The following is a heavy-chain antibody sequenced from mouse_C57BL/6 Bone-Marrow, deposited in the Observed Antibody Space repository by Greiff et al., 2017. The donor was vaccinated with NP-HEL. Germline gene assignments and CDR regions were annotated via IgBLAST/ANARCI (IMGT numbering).Heavy chain of an antibody. V-gene: IGHV1-26*01. D-gene: IGHD1-1*01. CDR2: INPNNGGT. CDR1: GYTFTDYY. CDR3: AGGYGSHWYFDV. Sequence: VQLQQSGPELVKPGASVKISCKASGYTFTDYYMNWVKQSHGKSLEWIGDINPNNGGTSYNQKFKGKATLTVDKSSSTAYMELRSLTSEDSAVYYCAGGYGSHWYFDVWGTGTTVTVSS. J-gene: IGHJ1*03.